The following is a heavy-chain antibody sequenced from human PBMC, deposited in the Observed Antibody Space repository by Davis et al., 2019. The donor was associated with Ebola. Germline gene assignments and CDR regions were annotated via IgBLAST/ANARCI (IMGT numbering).Heavy chain of an antibody. D-gene: IGHD2-2*02. Sequence: SVKVSCKASGGTFSSYAISWVRQAPGQGLEWMGRIIPILGIANYAQKFQGRVTITADKSPSTAYMELSSLRSEDTAVYYCARDLVVPAAIARGYYYYGMDVWGQGTTVTVSS. J-gene: IGHJ6*02. CDR3: ARDLVVPAAIARGYYYYGMDV. CDR2: IIPILGIA. CDR1: GGTFSSYA. V-gene: IGHV1-69*04.